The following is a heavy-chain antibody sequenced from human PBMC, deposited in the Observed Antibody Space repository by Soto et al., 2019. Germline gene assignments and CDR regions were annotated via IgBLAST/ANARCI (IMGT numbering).Heavy chain of an antibody. CDR2: IYSSGSA. CDR3: ATIVGANDY. D-gene: IGHD1-26*01. Sequence: SEQLCHPQTVSGGTIYNYRWPWLRQPAGKGLEWIGHIYSSGSANYNPSLKSRVSMSVDTSKNQFSLKLNSVTAADTAVYYCATIVGANDYWGQGALVTVSS. V-gene: IGHV4-4*07. CDR1: GGTIYNYR. J-gene: IGHJ4*02.